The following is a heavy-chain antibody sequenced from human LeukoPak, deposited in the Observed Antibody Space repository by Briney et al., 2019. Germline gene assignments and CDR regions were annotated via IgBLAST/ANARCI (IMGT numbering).Heavy chain of an antibody. D-gene: IGHD3-22*01. J-gene: IGHJ1*01. CDR2: ISGSGDTT. Sequence: PGGSLGLSCAASGFTFSSYAMNWVRQAPGKGLEWVSAISGSGDTTYYADSVKGRFTISRDNSKNTLSLQMNSLRAEDTAVYYCAKGAYSSGYYGEYFQHWGQGTLVTVSS. CDR3: AKGAYSSGYYGEYFQH. CDR1: GFTFSSYA. V-gene: IGHV3-23*01.